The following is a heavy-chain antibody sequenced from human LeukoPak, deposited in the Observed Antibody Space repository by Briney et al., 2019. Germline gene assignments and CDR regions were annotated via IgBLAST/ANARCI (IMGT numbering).Heavy chain of an antibody. V-gene: IGHV1-46*01. D-gene: IGHD5-18*01. CDR2: INPSGGST. CDR1: GYIFTSYF. Sequence: VASVTVSCKASGYIFTSYFMHWVRQAPGQGLEWMGLINPSGGSTRYAQKFQGRVTMTRDMSTSTVYMELSSLRSEDTAVYYCARALPHRRLMDTTMEQHWFDPWGQGTLVTVSS. J-gene: IGHJ5*02. CDR3: ARALPHRRLMDTTMEQHWFDP.